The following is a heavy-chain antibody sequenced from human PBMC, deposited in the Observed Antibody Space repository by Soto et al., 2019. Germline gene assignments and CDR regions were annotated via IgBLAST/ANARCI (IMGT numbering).Heavy chain of an antibody. Sequence: QVQLVQSGAEVKKLGSSVKVSCKASGGTFSSYAISWVRQAPGQGLEWMGGIIPIFGTANYAQKFQGRVTITADESTSTAYMELSSLRSEDTAVYYCARYGRGVVRGVIAMWGQGTLVTVSS. D-gene: IGHD3-10*01. V-gene: IGHV1-69*01. CDR1: GGTFSSYA. CDR2: IIPIFGTA. J-gene: IGHJ4*02. CDR3: ARYGRGVVRGVIAM.